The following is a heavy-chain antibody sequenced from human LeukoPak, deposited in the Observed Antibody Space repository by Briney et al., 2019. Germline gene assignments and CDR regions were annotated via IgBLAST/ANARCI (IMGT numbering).Heavy chain of an antibody. J-gene: IGHJ6*02. CDR1: GFTFSNAW. CDR3: TTDVVSSSWSDYYYYYGMDV. V-gene: IGHV3-15*01. D-gene: IGHD6-13*01. Sequence: GGSLRLSCAASGFTFSNAWMSWVRQAPGKGLEWVGRIKSKTDGGTTDYAAPVKGRFTISRDDSKNTLYLQMNSLKTEDTAVYYCTTDVVSSSWSDYYYYYGMDVWGQGTTVTVSS. CDR2: IKSKTDGGTT.